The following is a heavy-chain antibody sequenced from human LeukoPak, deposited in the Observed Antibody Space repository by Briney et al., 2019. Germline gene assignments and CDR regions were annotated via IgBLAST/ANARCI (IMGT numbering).Heavy chain of an antibody. CDR1: GGTFSSYA. CDR3: ASGPYYNSSAPYYFDY. J-gene: IGHJ4*02. Sequence: GSSVKVSCKASGGTFSSYAISWGRQAPGQGLEWRGGIIPIFGTANYAQKFQGRVTTTAEESTRTAYMEMSSLRSEDTAVYYCASGPYYNSSAPYYFDYWGQGTLVTVSS. D-gene: IGHD3-22*01. V-gene: IGHV1-69*01. CDR2: IIPIFGTA.